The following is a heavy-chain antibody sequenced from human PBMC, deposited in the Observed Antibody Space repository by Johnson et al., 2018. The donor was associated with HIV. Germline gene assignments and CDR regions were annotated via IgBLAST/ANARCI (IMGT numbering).Heavy chain of an antibody. D-gene: IGHD5-24*01. J-gene: IGHJ3*02. CDR1: GFTVSNNY. V-gene: IGHV3-66*01. CDR2: IFSGGST. CDR3: ARACRDGYTCDAFDI. Sequence: VQLVESGGGLVQPGGSLRLSCAASGFTVSNNYLGWVRQAPGKGLEWVSIIFSGGSTYYADSVKGRFTISRDNSKNTLHLQMNSLRVEDTAVYYWARACRDGYTCDAFDIWGQGTMVTVSS.